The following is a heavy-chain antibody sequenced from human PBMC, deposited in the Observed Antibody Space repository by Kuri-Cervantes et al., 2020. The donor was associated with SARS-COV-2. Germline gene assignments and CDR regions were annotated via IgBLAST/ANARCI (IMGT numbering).Heavy chain of an antibody. CDR1: GGSFSGYY. CDR2: INHSGST. D-gene: IGHD6-13*01. CDR3: ARFSAAAGQRTFDY. Sequence: SQTLSLTCAVYGGSFSGYYWIWIRQPPGKGLEWIGEINHSGSTNYNPSLKSRVTISVDTSKNQFSLKLSPVTAADTAVYYCARFSAAAGQRTFDYWGQGTLVTVSS. V-gene: IGHV4-34*01. J-gene: IGHJ4*02.